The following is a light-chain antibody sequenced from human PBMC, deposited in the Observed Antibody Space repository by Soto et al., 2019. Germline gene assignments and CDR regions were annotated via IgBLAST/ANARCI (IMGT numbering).Light chain of an antibody. CDR3: QQFNSYPTLT. Sequence: AIQLTQSPSSLSASVGDRVTITCRASQGISSALAWYQQKPGKAPKLLIYDASSLESGVPSRFSGSGSGTDFTLTISSLQPEDFAPYYCQQFNSYPTLTFGGGTKVEIK. CDR2: DAS. J-gene: IGKJ4*01. CDR1: QGISSA. V-gene: IGKV1-13*02.